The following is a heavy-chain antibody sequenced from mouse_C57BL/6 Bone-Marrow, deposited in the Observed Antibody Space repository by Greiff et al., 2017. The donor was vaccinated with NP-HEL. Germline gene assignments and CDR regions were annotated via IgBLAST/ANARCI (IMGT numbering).Heavy chain of an antibody. J-gene: IGHJ3*01. CDR1: GFTFSSYA. D-gene: IGHD1-1*01. CDR3: ARDYYGRAWFAY. V-gene: IGHV5-4*01. Sequence: EVQLVESGGGLVKPGGSLKLSCAASGFTFSSYAMSWVRQTPEKRLEWVATISDGGSYTYYPDNGKGRFTISRDNAKNNLYLQMSHLKSEDTAMYYCARDYYGRAWFAYWGQGTLVTVSA. CDR2: ISDGGSYT.